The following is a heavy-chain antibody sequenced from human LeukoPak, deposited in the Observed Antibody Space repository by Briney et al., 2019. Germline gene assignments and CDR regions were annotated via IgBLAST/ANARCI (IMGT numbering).Heavy chain of an antibody. CDR2: IYYRGST. D-gene: IGHD7-27*01. V-gene: IGHV4-39*01. Sequence: SETLSLTCTVSGGSISSSSYYWGWIRQPPGKGLEWIGSIYYRGSTYYNPSLKSRVTISVDTSKNQFSLKLSSVTAADTAVYYCARQNWDYLPSIFDYWGQGTLVTVSS. J-gene: IGHJ4*02. CDR3: ARQNWDYLPSIFDY. CDR1: GGSISSSSYY.